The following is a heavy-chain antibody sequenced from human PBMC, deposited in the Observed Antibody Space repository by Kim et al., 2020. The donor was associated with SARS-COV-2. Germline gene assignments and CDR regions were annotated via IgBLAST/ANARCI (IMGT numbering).Heavy chain of an antibody. CDR3: ARDPPNPTGYTFDY. J-gene: IGHJ4*02. V-gene: IGHV1-2*06. CDR2: IHPHTGVT. CDR1: GYTFSDHY. Sequence: ASVKVSCRASGYTFSDHYIHLVRQAPGQGLEWMGRIHPHTGVTNYAQRFQDRVTMTRDTSITTVYMELSSLTSDDTAVYYCARDPPNPTGYTFDYRGQGT. D-gene: IGHD6-13*01.